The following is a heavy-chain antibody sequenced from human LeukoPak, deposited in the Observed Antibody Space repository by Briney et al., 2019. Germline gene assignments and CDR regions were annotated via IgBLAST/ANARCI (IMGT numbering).Heavy chain of an antibody. CDR2: IKQDGSEK. V-gene: IGHV3-7*01. J-gene: IGHJ6*03. CDR1: GFTFSSYW. D-gene: IGHD6-13*01. Sequence: GGSLRLSCAASGFTFSSYWMSWVRQAPGKGLEWVANIKQDGSEKYYVDSVKGRFTISRDNAKNSLYLQMNSLRAEDTAVYYCARESGYQQLVPEDYYYYMDVWGKGTTVTVSS. CDR3: ARESGYQQLVPEDYYYYMDV.